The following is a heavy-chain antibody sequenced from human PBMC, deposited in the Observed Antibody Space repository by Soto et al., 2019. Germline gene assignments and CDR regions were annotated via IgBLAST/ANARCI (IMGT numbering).Heavy chain of an antibody. D-gene: IGHD3-22*01. V-gene: IGHV4-39*01. CDR1: DGSISSSSYY. Sequence: SQIMSLTCTVSDGSISSSSYYWGWIRQPPGKGLEWIGSIYYSGSTYYSPSLKSRVTISVDTSKNQFSLKLSSVTAADTAVYYCARRLYYDSSGFEGGGMDVWGQGTTVTVSS. CDR2: IYYSGST. J-gene: IGHJ6*02. CDR3: ARRLYYDSSGFEGGGMDV.